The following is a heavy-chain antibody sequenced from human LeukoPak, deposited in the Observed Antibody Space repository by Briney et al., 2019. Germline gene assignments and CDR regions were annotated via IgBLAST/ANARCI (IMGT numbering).Heavy chain of an antibody. CDR2: IIPIFGTA. Sequence: SVKVSCKASGGTFSSYAISWVRQAPGQGLEWMGGIIPIFGTANYAQKFQGRVTITTDESTSTAYMELSSLRSEDTAVYYCASGCSSTSCYLDYWGQGTLVTVSS. CDR1: GGTFSSYA. CDR3: ASGCSSTSCYLDY. V-gene: IGHV1-69*05. J-gene: IGHJ4*02. D-gene: IGHD2-2*01.